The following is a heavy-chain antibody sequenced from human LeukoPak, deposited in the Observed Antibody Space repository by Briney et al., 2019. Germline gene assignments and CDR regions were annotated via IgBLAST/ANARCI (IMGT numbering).Heavy chain of an antibody. J-gene: IGHJ4*02. CDR3: ARGGYYDSSGFGY. CDR2: IYYSGGT. CDR1: GGSISSYY. Sequence: PSETLSLTCTVSGGSISSYYWSWIRQPPGKGLEWIGYIYYSGGTNYNPSLKSRVTISVDTSKNQFSLKPSSVTAADTAVYYCARGGYYDSSGFGYWGQGTLVTVSS. V-gene: IGHV4-59*08. D-gene: IGHD3-22*01.